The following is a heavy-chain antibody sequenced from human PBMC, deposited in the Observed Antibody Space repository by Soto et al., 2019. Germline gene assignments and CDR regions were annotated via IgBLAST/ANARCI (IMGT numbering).Heavy chain of an antibody. CDR3: ARAYDVRSGNYYGMDV. V-gene: IGHV1-69*01. CDR1: GGSFRSYA. Sequence: QVQLVQSGAEVKKPGSSLRVSCKASGGSFRSYAFSWVRQAPGQRLEWMGGVIPMFGTPKNAQKCQTRITIGADAFTRTVYMELSSLTSEDTAIYYCARAYDVRSGNYYGMDVWGQGTTVTVSS. D-gene: IGHD3-10*02. CDR2: VIPMFGTP. J-gene: IGHJ6*02.